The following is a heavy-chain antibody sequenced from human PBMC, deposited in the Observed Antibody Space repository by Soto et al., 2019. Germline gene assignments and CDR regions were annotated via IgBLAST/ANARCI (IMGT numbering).Heavy chain of an antibody. CDR1: GGTFSSYA. V-gene: IGHV1-69*01. CDR2: IIPIFGTA. D-gene: IGHD3-10*01. J-gene: IGHJ5*01. Sequence: QVQLVQSGAEVKKPGASVKVSCKASGGTFSSYAISWVRQAPGQGLEWMGGIIPIFGTANYAQKFQGRVTITSDESTSTASMELSSLRSEDTAVYYCARGRGQKQGKNCFDTWCHVPLVTVAS. CDR3: ARGRGQKQGKNCFDT.